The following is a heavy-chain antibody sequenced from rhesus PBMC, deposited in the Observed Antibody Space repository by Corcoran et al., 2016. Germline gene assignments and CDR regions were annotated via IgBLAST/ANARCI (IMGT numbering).Heavy chain of an antibody. CDR2: IYWNDSK. Sequence: QVTLKESGPALVKPTQTLTLTCTFSGFSISTSGTGVGWIRQPPGKALEWLASIYWNDSKYYSTWLKSRVTISKDTSKNQVVITMTNMDPVDTATYYCARVLRYSGRSGHYWGQGVLVTVSS. CDR1: GFSISTSGTG. CDR3: ARVLRYSGRSGHY. J-gene: IGHJ4*01. D-gene: IGHD6-25*01. V-gene: IGHV2-95*01.